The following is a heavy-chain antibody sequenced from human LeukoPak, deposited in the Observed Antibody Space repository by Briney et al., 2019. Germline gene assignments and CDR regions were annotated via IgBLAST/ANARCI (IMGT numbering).Heavy chain of an antibody. Sequence: ASVKVSCKASGYTFTSYYMHWVRQAPGQGLEWMGIINPSGGSTSYAQKFQGRVTMTRDTSTNPVYMELSSLRSEDTAVYYCARDRDFSGHDFWSGYKWFDPWGQGTLVTVSS. CDR1: GYTFTSYY. D-gene: IGHD3-3*01. CDR2: INPSGGST. CDR3: ARDRDFSGHDFWSGYKWFDP. J-gene: IGHJ5*02. V-gene: IGHV1-46*01.